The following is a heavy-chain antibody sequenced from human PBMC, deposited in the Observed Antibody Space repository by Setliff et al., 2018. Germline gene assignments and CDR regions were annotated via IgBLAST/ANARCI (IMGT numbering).Heavy chain of an antibody. Sequence: GASVKVSCKASGYTFTSYGISWVRQAPGQGLEWMGRINPNSGDTGSTQKFQGRVTMTRNTSTSTAYMELSRLTSEDTAMYYCARGGQLAGFDYWGQGTLVTVSS. CDR1: GYTFTSYG. CDR2: INPNSGDT. V-gene: IGHV1-8*02. CDR3: ARGGQLAGFDY. D-gene: IGHD6-6*01. J-gene: IGHJ4*02.